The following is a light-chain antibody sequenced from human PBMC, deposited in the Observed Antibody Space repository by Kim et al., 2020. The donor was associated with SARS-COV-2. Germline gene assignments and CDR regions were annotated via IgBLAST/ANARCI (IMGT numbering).Light chain of an antibody. CDR3: AAWDDSLSAAEV. J-gene: IGLJ2*01. CDR1: SSNIGSNY. CDR2: RNN. Sequence: QRVTISCSGSSSNIGSNYVYWYQQLPGTAPKLLIYRNNQRPSGVPDRFSGSKSGTSASLAISGLRSEDEADYYCAAWDDSLSAAEVFGGGTQLTVL. V-gene: IGLV1-47*01.